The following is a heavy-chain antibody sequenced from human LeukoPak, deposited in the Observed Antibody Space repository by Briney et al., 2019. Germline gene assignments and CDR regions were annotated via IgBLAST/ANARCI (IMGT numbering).Heavy chain of an antibody. CDR3: ARDGPVPATADAFDF. CDR2: IYPGDSDI. V-gene: IGHV5-51*01. Sequence: GESLRISCKGSGYSFTNYWIGWVRQMPGKGLEWRGIIYPGDSDIRNSPSFQGRVTISVDRSISTVYLQWSSLKASDTAMYYCARDGPVPATADAFDFWGQGTMVTVSS. CDR1: GYSFTNYW. J-gene: IGHJ3*01. D-gene: IGHD2-2*01.